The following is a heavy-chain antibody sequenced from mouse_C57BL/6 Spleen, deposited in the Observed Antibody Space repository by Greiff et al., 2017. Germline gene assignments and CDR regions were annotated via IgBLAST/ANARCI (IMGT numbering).Heavy chain of an antibody. J-gene: IGHJ2*01. CDR1: GYTFTSYC. Sequence: QVQLQQSGAELVQPGASVKMSCKASGYTFTSYCIHWVKQRPGQGLEWIGMIRPGSGSTNYTEKFKSKATLTVDKSYSPGYMKMSSLTSEDTAVYYCARYLATGYFDYWGQGTTLTVSS. CDR2: IRPGSGST. D-gene: IGHD6-1*01. CDR3: ARYLATGYFDY. V-gene: IGHV1-64*01.